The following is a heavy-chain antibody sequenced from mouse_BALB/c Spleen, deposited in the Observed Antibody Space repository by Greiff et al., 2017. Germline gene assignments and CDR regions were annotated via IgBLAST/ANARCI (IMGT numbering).Heavy chain of an antibody. J-gene: IGHJ4*01. CDR2: IHYSGST. Sequence: DVKLQESGPDLVKPSQSLSLTCTVTGYSITSGYSWHWIRQFPGNKLEWMGYIHYSGSTNYNPSLKSRITITRDTSKNQFFLQLNSVTTEDTATYYCARSNSFYAMDYWGQGTSVTVSA. CDR3: ARSNSFYAMDY. CDR1: GYSITSGYS. V-gene: IGHV3-1*02.